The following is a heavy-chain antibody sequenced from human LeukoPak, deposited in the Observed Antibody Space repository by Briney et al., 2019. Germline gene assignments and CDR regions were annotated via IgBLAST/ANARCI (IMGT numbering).Heavy chain of an antibody. J-gene: IGHJ6*03. CDR1: GFTFSSYS. Sequence: GGSLRLSCAASGFTFSSYSMNWVRQAPGKGLEWVSSISSSSSYIYYADSVKGRFTISRDNAKNTLYLQMNSLSAEDTAVYYCAKVGYDFWSGYSTLYYYYMDVWGKGTTVTVSS. V-gene: IGHV3-21*04. CDR2: ISSSSSYI. D-gene: IGHD3-3*01. CDR3: AKVGYDFWSGYSTLYYYYMDV.